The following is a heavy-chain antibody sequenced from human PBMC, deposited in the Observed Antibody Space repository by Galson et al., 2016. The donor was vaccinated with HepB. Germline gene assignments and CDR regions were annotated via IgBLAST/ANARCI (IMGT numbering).Heavy chain of an antibody. D-gene: IGHD3-22*01. CDR1: GYSFSSYW. CDR3: AREPKTYFYDSGGYYALDY. V-gene: IGHV5-10-1*01. Sequence: QSGAEVKKPGESLRISCKGSGYSFSSYWISWVRQMPGKGLEWMGRIDPSDSYTNYSPSFQGHVTISADKSISTAYLQWSSLKASDTAMYYCAREPKTYFYDSGGYYALDYWGQGTLVTVSS. J-gene: IGHJ4*02. CDR2: IDPSDSYT.